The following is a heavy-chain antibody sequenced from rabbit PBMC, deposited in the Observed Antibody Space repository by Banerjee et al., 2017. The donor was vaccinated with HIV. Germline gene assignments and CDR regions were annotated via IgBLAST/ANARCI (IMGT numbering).Heavy chain of an antibody. J-gene: IGHJ4*01. D-gene: IGHD5-1*01. CDR3: ARSGEGGDGYLNL. CDR2: IDLGDGRT. CDR1: GFDFSSNA. V-gene: IGHV1S47*01. Sequence: QEQLVESGGGLVQPEGSLTLTCKAAGFDFSSNAMCWVRQAPGKGLHWIACIDLGDGRTYDASWVNGRFSISRSTSLKTVTLQMTSLTAADTATYFCARSGEGGDGYLNLWGQGTLVTVS.